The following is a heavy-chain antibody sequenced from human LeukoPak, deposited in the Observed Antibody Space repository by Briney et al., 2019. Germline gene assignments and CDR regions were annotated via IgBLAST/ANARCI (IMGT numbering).Heavy chain of an antibody. V-gene: IGHV1-69*04. CDR3: ASGPEVALYYYYYGMDV. CDR2: IIPILGIA. CDR1: GGTFSSYA. J-gene: IGHJ6*02. Sequence: SVKVSCKASGGTFSSYAISWVRQAPGQGLEWMGRIIPILGIANYAQEFQGRVTITADKSTSTAYMELSSLRSEDTAVYYCASGPEVALYYYYYGMDVWGQGTTVTVSS. D-gene: IGHD2-15*01.